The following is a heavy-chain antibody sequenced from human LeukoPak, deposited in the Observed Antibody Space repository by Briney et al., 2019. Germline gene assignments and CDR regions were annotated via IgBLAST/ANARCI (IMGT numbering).Heavy chain of an antibody. CDR2: IIPIFGTA. J-gene: IGHJ6*03. Sequence: SVKVSCKASGGTFSSYAISWVRQAPGQGLEWMGGIIPIFGTANYAQKFQGRVTITADESTSTAYMELSSLRSEDTAVYYCARDSGGRVADYYYYYYMDVWGKGTTVTVSS. D-gene: IGHD3-10*01. CDR3: ARDSGGRVADYYYYYYMDV. CDR1: GGTFSSYA. V-gene: IGHV1-69*13.